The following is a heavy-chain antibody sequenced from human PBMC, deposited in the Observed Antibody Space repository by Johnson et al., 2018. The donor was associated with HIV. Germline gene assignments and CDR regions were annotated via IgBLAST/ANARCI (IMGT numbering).Heavy chain of an antibody. CDR2: MNWNGGST. Sequence: VQLVESGGGVVQPGRSLRLSCAASGFTFDDYGLSWVRQAPGKGLEWVSGMNWNGGSTGYADSVTGRCTISRDNDKNSLYLQMNSLRAEDTAVYYCAKGPNGQLDDAFHIWGQGTMVTVSS. J-gene: IGHJ3*02. CDR1: GFTFDDYG. V-gene: IGHV3-20*04. CDR3: AKGPNGQLDDAFHI. D-gene: IGHD6-6*01.